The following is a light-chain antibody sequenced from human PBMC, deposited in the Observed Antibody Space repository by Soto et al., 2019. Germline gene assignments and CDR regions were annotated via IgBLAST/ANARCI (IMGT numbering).Light chain of an antibody. J-gene: IGKJ1*01. V-gene: IGKV3-20*01. CDR3: QQYGSSPPWT. CDR1: QSVSSSY. CDR2: GAS. Sequence: EIVLTQSPGTLSRSPGERGTLSCRASQSVSSSYLAWYQQKPGQAPRLLIYGASSRATGIPDRFSGSGSGTDFTLTISRLEPEDFAVYYCQQYGSSPPWTFGQGTKVEIK.